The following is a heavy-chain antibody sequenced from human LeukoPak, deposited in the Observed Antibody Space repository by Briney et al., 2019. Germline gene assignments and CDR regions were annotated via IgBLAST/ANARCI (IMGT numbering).Heavy chain of an antibody. CDR2: IKQDGSEK. D-gene: IGHD6-19*01. J-gene: IGHJ5*02. CDR3: ASSSSGWYDTWFDP. CDR1: GFTFSSYA. V-gene: IGHV3-7*01. Sequence: GGSLRLSCAASGFTFSSYAMSWVRQAPGKGLEWVANIKQDGSEKYYVDSVKGRFTISRDNAKNSLYLQMNSLRAEDTAVYYCASSSSGWYDTWFDPWGQGTLVTVSS.